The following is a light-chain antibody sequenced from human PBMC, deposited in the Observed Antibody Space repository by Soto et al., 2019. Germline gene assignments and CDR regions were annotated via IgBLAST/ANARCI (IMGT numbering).Light chain of an antibody. J-gene: IGKJ3*01. CDR2: GAP. CDR3: QQYGSSLFT. V-gene: IGKV3-20*01. CDR1: QSVSSSY. Sequence: EIVMTQSPGTLSLSPGERSTLSFSASQSVSSSYLAWYQQKPGQAPRLLIYGAPSRATGIPDRFSGSGSGTDFTLTISRLEPEDFAVYYCQQYGSSLFTFGPGTKVDIK.